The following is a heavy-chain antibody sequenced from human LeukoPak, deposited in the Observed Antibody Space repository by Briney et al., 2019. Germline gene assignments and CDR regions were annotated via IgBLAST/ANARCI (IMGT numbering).Heavy chain of an antibody. CDR2: IYYSGST. CDR3: ASGGRDGYNYGY. Sequence: PSETLSLTCTVSGGSISSYYWSWIRQPPGKGLEWIGYIYYSGSTNYNPSLKSRVTISVDTSKNQFSLKLSSVTAADTAVYYCASGGRDGYNYGYWGQGTLVTVSS. V-gene: IGHV4-59*01. CDR1: GGSISSYY. J-gene: IGHJ4*02. D-gene: IGHD5-24*01.